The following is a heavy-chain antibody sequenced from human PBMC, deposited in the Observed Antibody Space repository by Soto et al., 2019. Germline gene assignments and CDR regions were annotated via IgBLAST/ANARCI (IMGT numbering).Heavy chain of an antibody. Sequence: GRPMRLSCAASEFTFSSYAMSWVSQAPGKGLEWVSSISGSGGTTYYADSVKGRFTISRDNSKDTLYLQMDSLSAEDTAVYYCAKDRTTAGTTVRFDPWGQGALVTVSS. V-gene: IGHV3-23*01. CDR2: ISGSGGTT. CDR3: AKDRTTAGTTVRFDP. CDR1: EFTFSSYA. D-gene: IGHD1-1*01. J-gene: IGHJ5*02.